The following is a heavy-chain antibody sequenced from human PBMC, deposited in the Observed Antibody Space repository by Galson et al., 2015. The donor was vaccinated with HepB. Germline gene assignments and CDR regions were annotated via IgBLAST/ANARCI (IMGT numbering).Heavy chain of an antibody. CDR3: ARASSSPYEGYFVL. CDR1: GDSVSSNSAA. CDR2: TYYRSKWYN. V-gene: IGHV6-1*01. Sequence: CAISGDSVSSNSAAWNWIRQSPSRGLEWLGRTYYRSKWYNDYAVSVKSRITINPDTSKNQFSLQLNSVTPEDTAVYYCARASSSPYEGYFVLWGRGTLVTVSS. J-gene: IGHJ2*01. D-gene: IGHD6-13*01.